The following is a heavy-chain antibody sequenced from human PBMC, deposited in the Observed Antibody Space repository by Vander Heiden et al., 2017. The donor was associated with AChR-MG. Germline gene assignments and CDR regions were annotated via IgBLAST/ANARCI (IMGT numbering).Heavy chain of an antibody. Sequence: QVQLQESGPGLVKPSETLSLTCTVSGGSISSYYWSWIRQPPGKGLEWIGYIYYSGSTNYNPSLKSRVTISVDTSKNQFSLKLSSVTAADTAVYYCARGAQWLAPFNWFDPWGQGTLVTVSS. J-gene: IGHJ5*02. V-gene: IGHV4-59*01. CDR3: ARGAQWLAPFNWFDP. CDR1: GGSISSYY. CDR2: IYYSGST. D-gene: IGHD6-19*01.